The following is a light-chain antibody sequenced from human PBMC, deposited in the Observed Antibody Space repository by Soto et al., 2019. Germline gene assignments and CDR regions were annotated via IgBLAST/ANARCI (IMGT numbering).Light chain of an antibody. V-gene: IGKV3-15*01. CDR1: QSVSSN. Sequence: EIVMTQSPATLSVSPGERATLSCRASQSVSSNLAWYQQKPGHAPRLLIYGASTRATGIPARFSGSGSGTEFTLTISSLQSEDLAVYYCQQYNSWPPLTFGGGTKVEIK. J-gene: IGKJ4*01. CDR3: QQYNSWPPLT. CDR2: GAS.